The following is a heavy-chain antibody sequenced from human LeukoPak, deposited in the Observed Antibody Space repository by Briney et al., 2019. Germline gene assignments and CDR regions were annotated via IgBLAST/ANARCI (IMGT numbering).Heavy chain of an antibody. Sequence: GGSLRLSCTASGFTFGDYAMSWVRQAPGKGLEWVGFIRSKAYGGTTEYAASVKGRFTISRDDSKSIAYLQMNSLKTEDTAVYYCTRESFTPKYSSSWYFPRAQIDYWGQGTLVTVSS. J-gene: IGHJ4*02. V-gene: IGHV3-49*04. D-gene: IGHD6-13*01. CDR2: IRSKAYGGTT. CDR1: GFTFGDYA. CDR3: TRESFTPKYSSSWYFPRAQIDY.